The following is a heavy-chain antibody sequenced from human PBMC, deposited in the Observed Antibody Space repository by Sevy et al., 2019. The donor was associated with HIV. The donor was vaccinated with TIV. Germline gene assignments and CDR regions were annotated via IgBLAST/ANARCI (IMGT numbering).Heavy chain of an antibody. CDR3: VSLFLSYRSGWSYFDY. J-gene: IGHJ4*02. Sequence: GGSLRLSCAISGFTVNDKYIIWVRQAPGKGLELVSVIFSSGSTYYADSAKGRFTISRDNSKNTVYLQMNSLRAEDTAVYYCVSLFLSYRSGWSYFDYWGQGTLVTVSS. V-gene: IGHV3-66*02. CDR1: GFTVNDKY. D-gene: IGHD6-19*01. CDR2: IFSSGST.